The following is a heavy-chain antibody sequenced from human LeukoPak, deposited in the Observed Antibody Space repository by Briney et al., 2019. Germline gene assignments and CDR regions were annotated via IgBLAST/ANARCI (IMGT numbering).Heavy chain of an antibody. Sequence: SETLSLTCTVSGGSVSSVGDYWNWIRQPAGKGLEWIGRIYVSGSTDYNPSLESRVSMSLDTSENQFSLKLSSVTAADTAVYYCARGGYYRAFDYWGQGTLVTVAS. CDR3: ARGGYYRAFDY. V-gene: IGHV4-61*02. D-gene: IGHD3-3*01. CDR2: IYVSGST. CDR1: GGSVSSVGDY. J-gene: IGHJ4*02.